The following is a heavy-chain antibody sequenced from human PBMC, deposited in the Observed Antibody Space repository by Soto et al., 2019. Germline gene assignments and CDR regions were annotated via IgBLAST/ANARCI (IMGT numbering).Heavy chain of an antibody. CDR3: AKGDTLPFDY. J-gene: IGHJ4*02. CDR1: GFTFSNYG. D-gene: IGHD3-16*01. Sequence: PGGSLRLSCEASGFTFSNYGMQWVRQAPGKGLEWVALISSDGSNEYSADSVKGRFTISRDNSKNTLNLQMNSLRAEDTAVYYCAKGDTLPFDYWGQGTLVTVSS. V-gene: IGHV3-30*18. CDR2: ISSDGSNE.